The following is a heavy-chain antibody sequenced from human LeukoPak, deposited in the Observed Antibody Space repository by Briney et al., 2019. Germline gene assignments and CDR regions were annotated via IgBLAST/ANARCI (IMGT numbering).Heavy chain of an antibody. D-gene: IGHD5-24*01. V-gene: IGHV3-21*01. CDR3: ARDLIRDGYNQT. Sequence: PGGSLRLSCAASGFTFSSYSMNWVRQAPGKGLEWVSSISSSSSYIYYADSVKGRFTISRDNAKNSLYLQMNSLRAEDTAVYYCARDLIRDGYNQTWGQRTLVTVSS. J-gene: IGHJ5*02. CDR2: ISSSSSYI. CDR1: GFTFSSYS.